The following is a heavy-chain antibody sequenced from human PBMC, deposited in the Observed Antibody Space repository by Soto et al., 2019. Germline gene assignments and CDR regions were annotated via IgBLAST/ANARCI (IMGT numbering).Heavy chain of an antibody. J-gene: IGHJ5*02. V-gene: IGHV4-39*01. CDR3: ARQVAPYNWFDP. CDR1: GGSISSSSHY. Sequence: QLQLQESGPGLVKPSETLSLTCTVSGGSISSSSHYWDWIRQPPGKGLEWIGSVFYSGTPYYNPSLKSRVIISVDTSNNQFSLKLSSVSAADTAVYYCARQVAPYNWFDPWGQGTLVTVSS. CDR2: VFYSGTP.